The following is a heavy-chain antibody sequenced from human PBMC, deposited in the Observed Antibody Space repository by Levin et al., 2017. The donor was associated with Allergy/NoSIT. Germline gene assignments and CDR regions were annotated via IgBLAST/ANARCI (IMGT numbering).Heavy chain of an antibody. Sequence: ASVKVSCKASGYTFTSYDINWVRQATGQGLEWMGWMNPNSGNTGYAQKFQGRVTMTRNTSISTAYMELSSLRSEDTAVYYCARALVDTYRKNYGMDVWGQGTTVTVSS. V-gene: IGHV1-8*01. D-gene: IGHD5-18*01. CDR1: GYTFTSYD. J-gene: IGHJ6*02. CDR3: ARALVDTYRKNYGMDV. CDR2: MNPNSGNT.